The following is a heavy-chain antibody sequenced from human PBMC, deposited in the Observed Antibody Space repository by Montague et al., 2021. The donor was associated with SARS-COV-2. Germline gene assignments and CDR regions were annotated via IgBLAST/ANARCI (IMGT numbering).Heavy chain of an antibody. CDR3: AHRPSIAAAGTFRFDP. Sequence: PALVKPTQTLTLTCTFSGFSLSTSGVGVGWIRQPPGKALEWLALIYWDGDKRYSPSLKSRLTITKDTSKNQVALTMTNMDPVDTATYYCAHRPSIAAAGTFRFDPWGQGTLVTVSS. V-gene: IGHV2-5*02. J-gene: IGHJ5*02. D-gene: IGHD6-13*01. CDR2: IYWDGDK. CDR1: GFSLSTSGVG.